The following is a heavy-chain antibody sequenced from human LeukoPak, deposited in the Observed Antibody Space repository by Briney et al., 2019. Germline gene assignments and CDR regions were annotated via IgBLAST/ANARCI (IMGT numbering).Heavy chain of an antibody. CDR1: GYTFTGYY. J-gene: IGHJ4*02. D-gene: IGHD6-19*01. CDR3: AKERGVAVAVIDY. Sequence: ASVKVSCKASGYTFTGYYMHWVRQAPGQGLEWMGWINPNSGGTNYAQKFQGRVTMTRDTSISTAYMELSRLRSDDTAVYYCAKERGVAVAVIDYWGQGTLVTVSS. V-gene: IGHV1-2*02. CDR2: INPNSGGT.